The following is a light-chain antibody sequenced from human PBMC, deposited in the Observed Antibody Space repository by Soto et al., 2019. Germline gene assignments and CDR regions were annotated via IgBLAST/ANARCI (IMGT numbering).Light chain of an antibody. CDR3: QQFDRFPLT. CDR1: QDISPH. J-gene: IGKJ4*01. CDR2: AAS. V-gene: IGKV1-9*01. Sequence: DIQLTQSPSFVSASVGDRVTITCRASQDISPHLAWYQQIPGKVPKLLIYAASTLQSGVPSRFGGSGSGAEFTLTISSLQPEDFATYYCQQFDRFPLTFGGGTQVEIK.